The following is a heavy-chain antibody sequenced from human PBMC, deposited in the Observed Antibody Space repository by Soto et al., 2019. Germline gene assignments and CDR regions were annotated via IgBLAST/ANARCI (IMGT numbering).Heavy chain of an antibody. CDR3: APFWSGYYAFDY. Sequence: GGSLRLSCAASGFTFSYYAMNWVGQAPGKGLEWVAFISDSSATIYYADSLKGRFTISRVNAKNSLYLHMNGLTDEDTAIYYCAPFWSGYYAFDYWGQGTLVTVSS. V-gene: IGHV3-48*02. D-gene: IGHD3-3*01. CDR1: GFTFSYYA. CDR2: ISDSSATI. J-gene: IGHJ4*02.